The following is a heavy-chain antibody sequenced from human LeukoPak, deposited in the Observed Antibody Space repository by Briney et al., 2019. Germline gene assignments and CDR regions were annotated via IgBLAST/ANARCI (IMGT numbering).Heavy chain of an antibody. V-gene: IGHV4-59*01. J-gene: IGHJ1*01. CDR2: IYYSGST. D-gene: IGHD6-13*01. CDR3: ASYSSSLEYFHP. CDR1: GGSIRGYY. Sequence: SGTLSLTCTVSGGSIRGYYWSWIRQPPGKGLEWIGYIYYSGSTNYNPSLKSRVAISVDTSKNQFSLKLSSGTAADTAVYYCASYSSSLEYFHPWGQGTLVTVSS.